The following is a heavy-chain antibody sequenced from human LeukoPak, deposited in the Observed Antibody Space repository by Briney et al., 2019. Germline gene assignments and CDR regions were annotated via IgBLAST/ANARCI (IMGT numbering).Heavy chain of an antibody. Sequence: SQTLSLTCTVSGGSISSGSAYWSWIRQPAGKGLEWIGRVYTSGSTNYNPSLRSRVTISVDTSKNQFSLKLSSVTAADTAVYYCASLGPEYSSSWYHYYYYMDVWGKGTTVTVSS. CDR2: VYTSGST. D-gene: IGHD6-13*01. CDR1: GGSISSGSAY. V-gene: IGHV4-61*02. J-gene: IGHJ6*03. CDR3: ASLGPEYSSSWYHYYYYMDV.